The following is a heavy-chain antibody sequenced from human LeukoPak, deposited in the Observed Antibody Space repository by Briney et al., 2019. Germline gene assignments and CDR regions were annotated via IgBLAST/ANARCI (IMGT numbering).Heavy chain of an antibody. CDR2: ISGSGGST. V-gene: IGHV3-23*01. CDR3: AKDLGGDFWSGLGMDV. CDR1: GFTFSSYA. Sequence: GGSLRLSCAASGFTFSSYAMSWVRQAPGKGLEWVSAISGSGGSTYYADSVKGRFTISRDNSKNTLYLQMNSLSAEDTAVYYCAKDLGGDFWSGLGMDVWGQGTTVTVSS. D-gene: IGHD3-3*01. J-gene: IGHJ6*02.